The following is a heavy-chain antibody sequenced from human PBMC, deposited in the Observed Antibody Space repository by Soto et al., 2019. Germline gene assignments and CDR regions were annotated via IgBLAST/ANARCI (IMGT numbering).Heavy chain of an antibody. CDR2: INPSGGST. CDR1: GYTFTSYY. CDR3: ARESVYIVSTTRVSGGMDV. V-gene: IGHV1-46*01. J-gene: IGHJ6*02. Sequence: QVQLVQSGAEVKKPGASVKVSCKASGYTFTSYYMHWVRQAPGQGLEWMGIINPSGGSTSYAQKFQGRVTMTRDTSTSTVYIELSSLRSEDTAVYYCARESVYIVSTTRVSGGMDVWGQGTTVTVSS. D-gene: IGHD5-12*01.